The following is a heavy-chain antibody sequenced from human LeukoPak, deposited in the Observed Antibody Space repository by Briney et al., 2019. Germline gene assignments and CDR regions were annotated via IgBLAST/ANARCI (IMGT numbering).Heavy chain of an antibody. Sequence: SETLSLTCAVYGGSFSGYYWSWIRQPPGKGLEWIGEINHSGSTNYNPSLKSRVTISVDTSKNQFSLKLSSVTAADTAVYYCAREGDSSGWYYFDYWGQGTLVTVSP. J-gene: IGHJ4*02. CDR2: INHSGST. D-gene: IGHD6-19*01. CDR3: AREGDSSGWYYFDY. V-gene: IGHV4-34*01. CDR1: GGSFSGYY.